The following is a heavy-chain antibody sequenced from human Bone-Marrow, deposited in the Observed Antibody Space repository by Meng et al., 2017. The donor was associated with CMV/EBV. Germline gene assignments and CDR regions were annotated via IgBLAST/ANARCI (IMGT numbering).Heavy chain of an antibody. CDR3: ARRRGYCSSTSCYTFDY. D-gene: IGHD2-2*02. J-gene: IGHJ4*02. CDR2: IYYSGST. CDR1: GDSVRNPTHY. V-gene: IGHV4-39*07. Sequence: SETLSLTCTVSGDSVRNPTHYWSWIRQPPGKGLEWIGSIYYSGSTYYNPSLKSRVTISVDTSKNQFSLKLSSVTAADTAVYYCARRRGYCSSTSCYTFDYWGQGTLVTVSS.